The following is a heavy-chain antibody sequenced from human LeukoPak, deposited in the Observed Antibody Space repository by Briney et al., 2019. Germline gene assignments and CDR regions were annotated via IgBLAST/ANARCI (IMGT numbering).Heavy chain of an antibody. D-gene: IGHD5-24*01. CDR2: ISYDGSNK. V-gene: IGHV3-30-3*01. CDR3: VRGRWNVDY. Sequence: PGRSLRLSCAASGFXFSRYGMHWVRQAPGKGLEWVAVISYDGSNKYDADSVKGRFTISRDNSKNTLYLQMNSLRVEDTAVYYCVRGRWNVDYWGQGTLVTVSS. J-gene: IGHJ4*02. CDR1: GFXFSRYG.